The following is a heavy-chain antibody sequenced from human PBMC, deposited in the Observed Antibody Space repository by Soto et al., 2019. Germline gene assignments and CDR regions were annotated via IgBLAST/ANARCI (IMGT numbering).Heavy chain of an antibody. J-gene: IGHJ6*02. Sequence: LRLSCAASGFTFSNYWMTWVRQAPGKGLEWVAVIWYDGSNKYYADSVKGRFTISRDNSKNTLYLQMNSLRAEDTAVYYCAREPYEYYYGMDVWGQGTTVTVSS. D-gene: IGHD2-8*01. CDR2: IWYDGSNK. V-gene: IGHV3-33*08. CDR3: AREPYEYYYGMDV. CDR1: GFTFSNYW.